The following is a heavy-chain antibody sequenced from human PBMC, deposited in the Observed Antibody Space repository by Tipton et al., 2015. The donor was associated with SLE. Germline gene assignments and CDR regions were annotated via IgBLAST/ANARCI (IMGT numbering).Heavy chain of an antibody. CDR2: ISGSGGST. CDR1: GFTFSSYA. Sequence: LSLTCAASGFTFSSYAMSWVRQATGNGLKRVSVISGSGGSTYYADSVKGRLTISRDNSKNTLYLQMNSLRAEDTAVYYCAKDRDYDYIWGSFDYWGQGTLVTVSS. CDR3: AKDRDYDYIWGSFDY. V-gene: IGHV3-23*01. D-gene: IGHD3-16*01. J-gene: IGHJ4*02.